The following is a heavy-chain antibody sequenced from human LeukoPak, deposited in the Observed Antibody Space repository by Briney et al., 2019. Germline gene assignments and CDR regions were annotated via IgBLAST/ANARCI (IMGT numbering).Heavy chain of an antibody. CDR3: ARAGGVLGYFDY. V-gene: IGHV4-61*02. Sequence: SETLSLTCTVSGGSIRSANYYWTWIRQSAGKGLEWIGRRSGSGGTTYNPSLKSRITILLDMSNNQFSLRLNSVTAADTAVYYCARAGGVLGYFDYWGQGALVTVSS. D-gene: IGHD3-10*01. CDR1: GGSIRSANYY. J-gene: IGHJ4*02. CDR2: RSGSGGT.